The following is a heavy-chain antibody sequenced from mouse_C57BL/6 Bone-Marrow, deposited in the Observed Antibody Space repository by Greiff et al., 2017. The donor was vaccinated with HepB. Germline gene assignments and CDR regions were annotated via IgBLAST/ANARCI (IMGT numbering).Heavy chain of an antibody. J-gene: IGHJ4*01. CDR3: ARGAMDY. CDR2: ISYDGSN. V-gene: IGHV3-6*01. Sequence: EVQLVESGPGLVKPSQSLSLTCSVTGYSITRGYYWNWIRQFPGNKLEWMGYISYDGSNNYNPSLKNRFSITRDTSKNQFFLKLNSVTTEDSATYYCARGAMDYWGQGTSVTVSS. CDR1: GYSITRGYY.